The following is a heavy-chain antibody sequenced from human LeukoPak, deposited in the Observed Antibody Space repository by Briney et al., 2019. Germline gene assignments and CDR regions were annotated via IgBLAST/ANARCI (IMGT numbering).Heavy chain of an antibody. J-gene: IGHJ4*02. Sequence: SETLSLTCTVSGGSISSYYWNWIRQPPGKGLEWIGYIYYSRSTNYNPSLKSRVTISVDTSKNQFSLKLSSVTAADTAIYYCARHGIYDSTGYFYAYWGQGTLVTVSS. CDR3: ARHGIYDSTGYFYAY. V-gene: IGHV4-59*08. CDR1: GGSISSYY. CDR2: IYYSRST. D-gene: IGHD3-22*01.